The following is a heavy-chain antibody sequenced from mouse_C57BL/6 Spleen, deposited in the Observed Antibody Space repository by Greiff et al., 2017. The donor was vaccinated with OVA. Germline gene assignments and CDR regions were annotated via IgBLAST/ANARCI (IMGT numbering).Heavy chain of an antibody. CDR1: GYSITSGYY. V-gene: IGHV3-6*01. D-gene: IGHD2-1*01. CDR3: AREDGNYDAMDY. CDR2: ISYDGSN. Sequence: EVKLVESGPGLVKPSQSLSLTCSVTGYSITSGYYWNWIRQFPGNKLEWMGYISYDGSNNYNPSLKNRISITRDTSKNQFFLKLNSVTTEDTATYYCAREDGNYDAMDYWGQGTSVTVSS. J-gene: IGHJ4*01.